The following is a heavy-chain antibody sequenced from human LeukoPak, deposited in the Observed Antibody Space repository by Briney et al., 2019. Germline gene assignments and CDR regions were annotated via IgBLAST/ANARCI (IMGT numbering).Heavy chain of an antibody. CDR2: ISAYNGNT. CDR1: GYTFTIYG. J-gene: IGHJ4*02. V-gene: IGHV1-18*01. CDR3: ARSMVGTHFFDY. Sequence: ASVKVSCTASGYTFTIYGISWVRQAPGQGLEWMGWISAYNGNTNYAQKLQGRVTMTTDTSTSTAYMELRSLRSDDAAVCYCARSMVGTHFFDYWGQGTLVTVSS. D-gene: IGHD1-26*01.